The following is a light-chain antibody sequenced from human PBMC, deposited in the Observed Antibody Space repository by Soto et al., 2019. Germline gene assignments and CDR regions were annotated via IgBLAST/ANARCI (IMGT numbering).Light chain of an antibody. CDR2: DVS. Sequence: QSALTQPRSVTGSPGQSVTISCTGTSSDVGGYNYVSWYQQHQGKAPKLLMYDVSKRPSGVPDRFSGSKSGNTASLTSSGLQAEDEADYYCCSYAGSYTHVFGTGTKLTVL. CDR1: SSDVGGYNY. J-gene: IGLJ1*01. CDR3: CSYAGSYTHV. V-gene: IGLV2-11*01.